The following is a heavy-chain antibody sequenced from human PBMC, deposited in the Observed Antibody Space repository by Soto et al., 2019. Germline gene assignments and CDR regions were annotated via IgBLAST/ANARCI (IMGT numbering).Heavy chain of an antibody. CDR3: SRVGCSNSNCQTRGMAV. Sequence: QVQLQESGPGLVRPSETLYLICNVSGGPISNYYWSWVRQPAGKGLEWVGRIYSDGATNYSPSLKSRVFMSLAMSGNQFSLQLNSVTAADTAVYYCSRVGCSNSNCQTRGMAVWGQGTTVTVSS. CDR2: IYSDGAT. D-gene: IGHD2-2*01. V-gene: IGHV4-4*07. CDR1: GGPISNYY. J-gene: IGHJ6*02.